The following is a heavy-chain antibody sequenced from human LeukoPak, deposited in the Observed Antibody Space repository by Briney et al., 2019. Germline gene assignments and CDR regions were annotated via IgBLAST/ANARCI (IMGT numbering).Heavy chain of an antibody. Sequence: ASVTVSCKASGYTFTTYPINWVRQAPGQGLEWMGLIDTNTGSPTYAQGLTGRFVFSLDTSVSTAFLQINSLTAADAALYFCVRGSDITGYFNYWGQGTLVTVSS. V-gene: IGHV7-4-1*02. CDR2: IDTNTGSP. J-gene: IGHJ4*02. CDR1: GYTFTTYP. D-gene: IGHD3-22*01. CDR3: VRGSDITGYFNY.